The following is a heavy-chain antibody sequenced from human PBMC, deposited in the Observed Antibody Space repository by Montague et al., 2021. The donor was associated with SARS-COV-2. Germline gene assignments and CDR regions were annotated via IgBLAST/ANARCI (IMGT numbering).Heavy chain of an antibody. CDR3: ARHHISTMYGYSWFDP. V-gene: IGHV4-59*02. Sequence: SETLSLTCTVSGVSVKNYYWSWIRQPPGKGLEWIGYVHYSGKTKSNSSLQDPISISLDASKNQFYLSLTSVTSADAAVYYCARHHISTMYGYSWFDPWGRGTLVTVSS. CDR2: VHYSGKT. J-gene: IGHJ5*02. CDR1: GVSVKNYY. D-gene: IGHD1-14*01.